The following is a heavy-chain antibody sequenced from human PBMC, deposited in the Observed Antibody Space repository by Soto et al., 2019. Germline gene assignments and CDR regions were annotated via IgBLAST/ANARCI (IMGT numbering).Heavy chain of an antibody. D-gene: IGHD3-10*01. CDR2: IFHDGTA. CDR1: GVSLTSGNW. CDR3: ARLVYDTRLNYMYFDF. V-gene: IGHV4-4*02. J-gene: IGHJ4*02. Sequence: WGTLSLTCAVSGVSLTSGNWWTWVRQSPQRGLEYIGEIFHDGTANYYPSFERRVAMSVDTSRNQFSLKLTSVTAADTAVYFCARLVYDTRLNYMYFDFWGPGTLVTVSS.